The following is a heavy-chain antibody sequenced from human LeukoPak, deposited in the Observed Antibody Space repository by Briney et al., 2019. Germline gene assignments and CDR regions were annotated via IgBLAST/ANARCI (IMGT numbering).Heavy chain of an antibody. D-gene: IGHD2-15*01. Sequence: GGSLRLSCAASGFTFSSYGMHWVRQAPGKGLEWVAFIRYDGSNKYYADSVKGRFTISRDNSKNSLYLQMNSLRAEDMAVYYCARDHPNCSGGSCYSGNDAFDIWGQGTMVTVSS. CDR2: IRYDGSNK. J-gene: IGHJ3*02. CDR3: ARDHPNCSGGSCYSGNDAFDI. CDR1: GFTFSSYG. V-gene: IGHV3-30*02.